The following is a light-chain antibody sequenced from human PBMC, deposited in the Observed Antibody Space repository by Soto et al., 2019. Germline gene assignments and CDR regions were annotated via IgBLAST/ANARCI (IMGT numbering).Light chain of an antibody. Sequence: QSALTQPRSVSGSPGQSVTISCTGTSSDVGGYNYVSWYQQHPGKATKLMIYDVSKRPSGVPDRFTGSKSGNTASLTISGLQAEDEADDSCCSYAGSYTHYVFGTGTKVTVL. CDR1: SSDVGGYNY. CDR2: DVS. J-gene: IGLJ1*01. V-gene: IGLV2-11*01. CDR3: CSYAGSYTHYV.